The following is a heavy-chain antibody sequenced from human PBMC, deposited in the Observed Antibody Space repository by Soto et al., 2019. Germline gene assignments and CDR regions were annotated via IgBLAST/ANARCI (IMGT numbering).Heavy chain of an antibody. V-gene: IGHV1-18*01. J-gene: IGHJ4*02. D-gene: IGHD1-1*01. CDR3: ATEWNHVGPDY. Sequence: ASVKVSCKTSGYTFTVMGISWVRQAPGQGLEWMGWINSYNGDKKYGQNLQGRINMNTDTSTRTAYMELRSLTSDDSATYYWATEWNHVGPDYRGQGTLVT. CDR1: GYTFTVMG. CDR2: INSYNGDK.